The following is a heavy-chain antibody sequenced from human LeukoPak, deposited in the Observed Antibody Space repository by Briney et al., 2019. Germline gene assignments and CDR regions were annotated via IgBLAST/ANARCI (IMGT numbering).Heavy chain of an antibody. CDR1: GFTFSIYW. J-gene: IGHJ3*02. Sequence: GGSLRLSCAASGFTFSIYWMSWVRQAPGKVREWVAIIKEDGSEKYYVDSVKGRFIIRRDNAKNSLYLQLNSLRAEDTAVYYCARGRFLLSAFNIWGQGTMVTVSS. D-gene: IGHD2/OR15-2a*01. CDR2: IKEDGSEK. V-gene: IGHV3-7*03. CDR3: ARGRFLLSAFNI.